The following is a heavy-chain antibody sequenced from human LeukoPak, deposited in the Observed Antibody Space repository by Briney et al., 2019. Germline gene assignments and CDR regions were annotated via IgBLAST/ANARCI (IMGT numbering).Heavy chain of an antibody. V-gene: IGHV3-43*01. D-gene: IGHD5-18*01. Sequence: GGSLRLSCAASGFTFDDYTMHWVRQAPGKGLEWVSLISWDGGSTYYADSVKGRFTISRDNAQNLLYLHMNSLRAEDTAIYYCAREDTAVVSVTTHWGRGTLVTVSS. J-gene: IGHJ4*02. CDR3: AREDTAVVSVTTH. CDR1: GFTFDDYT. CDR2: ISWDGGST.